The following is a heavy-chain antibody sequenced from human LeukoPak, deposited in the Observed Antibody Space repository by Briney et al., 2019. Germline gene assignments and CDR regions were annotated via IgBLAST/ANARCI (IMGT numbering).Heavy chain of an antibody. Sequence: GRSLRLSCAASGFTFSNYWMGWVRQAPGKGLEWVANIKQDGSEIYYVDSVKGRFTISRDTAKDSLYLQMNSLRAEDTAVYYCAREYSSGWLNAFDIWGQGTMVTVSS. CDR1: GFTFSNYW. J-gene: IGHJ3*02. V-gene: IGHV3-7*01. CDR2: IKQDGSEI. CDR3: AREYSSGWLNAFDI. D-gene: IGHD6-19*01.